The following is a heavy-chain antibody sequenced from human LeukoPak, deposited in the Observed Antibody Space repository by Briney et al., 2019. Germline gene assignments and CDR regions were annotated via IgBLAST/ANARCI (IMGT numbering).Heavy chain of an antibody. CDR2: IYYSGST. V-gene: IGHV4-30-4*01. CDR3: ARGPLYYDFWSGYFYYFDY. Sequence: PSETLSLTCTVSGGSISSGDYYWSWIRQPPGKGLEWIGYIYYSGSTYYNPSLKSRVTISVDTSKNQFSLKLSSVTAADTAVYYCARGPLYYDFWSGYFYYFDYWGQGTLVTVSS. D-gene: IGHD3-3*01. J-gene: IGHJ4*02. CDR1: GGSISSGDYY.